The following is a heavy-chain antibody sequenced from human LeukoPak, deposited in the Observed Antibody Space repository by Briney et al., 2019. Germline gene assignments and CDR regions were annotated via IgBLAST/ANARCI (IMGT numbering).Heavy chain of an antibody. CDR3: ARVWSRIVGATTSSEY. Sequence: GGSLRLSCAASGFTFSDYWIHWVRQAPGKGLVWVSRINTDGSITNYADSVKGRFTISRDNSKNTLYLQMNSLRAEDTAVYYCARVWSRIVGATTSSEYWGQGTLVTVSS. J-gene: IGHJ4*02. V-gene: IGHV3-74*01. D-gene: IGHD1-26*01. CDR2: INTDGSIT. CDR1: GFTFSDYW.